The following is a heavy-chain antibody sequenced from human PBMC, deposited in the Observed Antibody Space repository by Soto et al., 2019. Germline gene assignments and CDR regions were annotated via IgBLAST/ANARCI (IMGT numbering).Heavy chain of an antibody. CDR1: GGSISSGGYY. CDR2: IYYSGST. J-gene: IGHJ4*02. D-gene: IGHD3-16*02. V-gene: IGHV4-31*03. Sequence: SETLSLTCTVSGGSISSGGYYWSWIRQHPGKGLEWIGYIYYSGSTYYNPSLKSRVTISVDTSKDQFSLKLSSVTAADTAVYYCARAPLRLGELSFWFFDYWGQGTLVTVSS. CDR3: ARAPLRLGELSFWFFDY.